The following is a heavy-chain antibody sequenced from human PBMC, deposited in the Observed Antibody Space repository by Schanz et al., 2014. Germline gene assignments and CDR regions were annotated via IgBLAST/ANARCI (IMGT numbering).Heavy chain of an antibody. CDR1: GFTFSDYF. CDR3: AASSGWHPSTDY. V-gene: IGHV3-11*01. CDR2: IGNGGVTI. D-gene: IGHD6-19*01. J-gene: IGHJ4*02. Sequence: QVQLVESGGGVVQPGRSLRLSCAASGFTFSDYFMAWIRQPPGRGLEWVSYIGNGGVTIYYADSVKGRFTISRDNSKNTLYLQMNSLRAEDTAVYYCAASSGWHPSTDYWGQGTLVTVSS.